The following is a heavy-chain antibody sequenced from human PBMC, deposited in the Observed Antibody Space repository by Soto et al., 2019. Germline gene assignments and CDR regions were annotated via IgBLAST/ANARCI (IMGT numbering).Heavy chain of an antibody. D-gene: IGHD1-26*01. V-gene: IGHV4-38-2*01. J-gene: IGHJ4*02. CDR3: ARTHSGSYYSVFNY. CDR1: NFSIISGYY. Sequence: PSETLCLTGVVSNFSIISGYYCGWIRHSPGKGLEWIVSIYRSGTTSYNPSLKSRVTISVDPSKNQFSLMLTAVTAADTAVYYCARTHSGSYYSVFNYWGRGSLVTSPQ. CDR2: IYRSGTT.